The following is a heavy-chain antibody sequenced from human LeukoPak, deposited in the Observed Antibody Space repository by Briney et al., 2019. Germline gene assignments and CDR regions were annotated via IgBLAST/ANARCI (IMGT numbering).Heavy chain of an antibody. CDR1: GFTFSSYA. D-gene: IGHD1-26*01. Sequence: GGSLRLSCAASGFTFSSYAMSWVRQAPGNGLEWVSAISGSGGSTYYADSVKGRFTISRDNSKNTLYLQMNSLRAEDTAVYYCATSLVGATSYYFDYWGQGTLVTVSS. CDR3: ATSLVGATSYYFDY. J-gene: IGHJ4*02. CDR2: ISGSGGST. V-gene: IGHV3-23*01.